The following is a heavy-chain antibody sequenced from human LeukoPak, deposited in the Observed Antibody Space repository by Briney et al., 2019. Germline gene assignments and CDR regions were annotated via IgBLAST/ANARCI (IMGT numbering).Heavy chain of an antibody. D-gene: IGHD2-21*02. Sequence: GGSLRLSCAASGFTFSSYGMHWVRQAPGKGLEWVAVISYDGSNKYYAGSVKGRFTISRDNSKNTLYLQMNSLRSEDTAVYYCASTYCGGDCFLSWYYFDYWGQGTLVTVSS. CDR2: ISYDGSNK. V-gene: IGHV3-30*03. J-gene: IGHJ4*02. CDR1: GFTFSSYG. CDR3: ASTYCGGDCFLSWYYFDY.